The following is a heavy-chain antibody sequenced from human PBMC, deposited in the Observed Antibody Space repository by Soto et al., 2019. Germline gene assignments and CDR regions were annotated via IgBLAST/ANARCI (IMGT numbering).Heavy chain of an antibody. J-gene: IGHJ4*02. V-gene: IGHV3-30*18. Sequence: GGSLRLSCAASGFTFSSYGMHWVRQAPGKGLEWVAVISHAGSYKYYADSVKGRFTISRDNSENTGYLQMNSVRAEDTAVYHCVKRYRSGSYSGGAGGNFDYWGQGTLVTVSS. D-gene: IGHD1-26*01. CDR3: VKRYRSGSYSGGAGGNFDY. CDR2: ISHAGSYK. CDR1: GFTFSSYG.